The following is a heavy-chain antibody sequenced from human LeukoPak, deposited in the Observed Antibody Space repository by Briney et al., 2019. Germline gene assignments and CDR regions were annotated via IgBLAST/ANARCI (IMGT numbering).Heavy chain of an antibody. J-gene: IGHJ4*02. Sequence: GGSLRLSCAASGFTFSSYSMNWVRQAPGKGLEWVSYISSSSSTIYYADSVKGRFTISRDNAKNSLYLQMNSLRAEDTAVYYCAKSPYSTSSSDFDYWGQGTLVTVSS. CDR3: AKSPYSTSSSDFDY. CDR1: GFTFSSYS. D-gene: IGHD6-6*01. V-gene: IGHV3-48*01. CDR2: ISSSSSTI.